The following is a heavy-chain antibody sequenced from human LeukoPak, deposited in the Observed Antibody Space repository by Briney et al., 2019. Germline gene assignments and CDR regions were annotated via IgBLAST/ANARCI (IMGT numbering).Heavy chain of an antibody. CDR2: IRSSNNYT. J-gene: IGHJ6*02. CDR3: AKGEYCSGGSCYSASYYYYGMDV. V-gene: IGHV3-11*05. Sequence: GGSLRLSCAVSGITFSDYYMSWIRQAPGKGLEWVSNIRSSNNYTNYADSVKGRFTISRDNSKNTLYLQMNSLRAEDTAVYYCAKGEYCSGGSCYSASYYYYGMDVWGQGTTVTVSS. CDR1: GITFSDYY. D-gene: IGHD2-15*01.